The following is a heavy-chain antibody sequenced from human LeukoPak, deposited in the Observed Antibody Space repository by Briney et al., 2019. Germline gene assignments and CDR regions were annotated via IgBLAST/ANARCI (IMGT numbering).Heavy chain of an antibody. D-gene: IGHD5-12*01. V-gene: IGHV3-21*01. CDR3: ASVVATARTGYYFDY. CDR1: GFTFSSYS. J-gene: IGHJ4*02. CDR2: ISSSSSSYI. Sequence: GGSLRLSCAASGFTFSSYSMNWVRQAPGKGLEWVSSISSSSSSYIYYADSVKGRFTISRDNAKNSLYLQMNSLRAEDTAVYYCASVVATARTGYYFDYWGQGTLVTVSS.